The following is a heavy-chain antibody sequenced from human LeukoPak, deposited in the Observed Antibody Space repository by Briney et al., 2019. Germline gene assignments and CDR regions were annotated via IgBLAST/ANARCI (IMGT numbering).Heavy chain of an antibody. CDR1: GGSISSYY. CDR3: ARGQVSGWYWDPLDY. D-gene: IGHD6-19*01. CDR2: IYTSGST. Sequence: SETLSLTRTVSGGSISSYYWSWIRQPAGKGLEWIGRIYTSGSTNYNPSLKSRVTMSVDTSKNQFSLKLSSVTAADTAVYYCARGQVSGWYWDPLDYWGQGTLVTVSS. V-gene: IGHV4-4*07. J-gene: IGHJ4*02.